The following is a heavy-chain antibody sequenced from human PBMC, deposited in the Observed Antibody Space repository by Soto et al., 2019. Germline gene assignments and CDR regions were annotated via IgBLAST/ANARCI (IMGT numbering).Heavy chain of an antibody. J-gene: IGHJ4*02. V-gene: IGHV3-23*01. CDR2: ISGNGGNT. CDR1: RFTFSSYA. CDR3: AKNSENFGDSKYDY. Sequence: SLRLSCAASRFTFSSYAMSWVRQAPGKGLEWVSSISGNGGNTYYADSVKGRFTISRDNSKNMLYLQMNSLRAEDTAVYYCAKNSENFGDSKYDYWGQGTLVTVSS. D-gene: IGHD4-17*01.